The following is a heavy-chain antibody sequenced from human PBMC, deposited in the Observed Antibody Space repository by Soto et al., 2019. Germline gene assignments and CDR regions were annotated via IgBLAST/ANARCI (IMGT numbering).Heavy chain of an antibody. CDR1: GFSLTNSGVG. CDR3: THRFSCSAGDVGWVGS. Sequence: QITLKESGPTLVEPTQTLTLTCSFSGFSLTNSGVGVGWFRQAPGMALECLAIIYWDNDRRYKPSLKTTPTIPKDTSKTRVVLSMTYMEPVDTGTYYCTHRFSCSAGDVGWVGSWGQGTPVTVS. CDR2: IYWDNDR. V-gene: IGHV2-5*02. D-gene: IGHD3-10*01. J-gene: IGHJ5*01.